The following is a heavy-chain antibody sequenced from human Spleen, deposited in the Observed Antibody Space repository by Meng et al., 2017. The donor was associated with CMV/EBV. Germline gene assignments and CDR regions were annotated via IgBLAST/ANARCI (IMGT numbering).Heavy chain of an antibody. D-gene: IGHD3-22*01. CDR3: ARNYYDSSAYYYFDY. Sequence: TVSSNSAAWTWIRQSPSRGLEWLGRTDYRSKWYSDYAVSVKSRISINPDTSKNQFSLQLNSVTPEDTAVYYCARNYYDSSAYYYFDYWGQGTLVTVSS. J-gene: IGHJ4*02. V-gene: IGHV6-1*01. CDR2: TDYRSKWYS. CDR1: TVSSNSAA.